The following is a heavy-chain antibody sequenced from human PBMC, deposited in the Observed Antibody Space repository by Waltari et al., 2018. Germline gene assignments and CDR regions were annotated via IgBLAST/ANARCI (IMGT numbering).Heavy chain of an antibody. D-gene: IGHD1-26*01. CDR2: VRYDGSNK. CDR1: GFTFSSYG. V-gene: IGHV3-30*02. CDR3: AKDFRIVGATTSRGRDRRVDY. Sequence: QVQLVESGGGVVQPGGSLRLTCAASGFTFSSYGMHWVRQAPGKGLEWVAFVRYDGSNKYYADAVKGRFTISRDNSKNTLYLQMNSLRAEDTAVYYCAKDFRIVGATTSRGRDRRVDYWGQGTLVTVSS. J-gene: IGHJ4*02.